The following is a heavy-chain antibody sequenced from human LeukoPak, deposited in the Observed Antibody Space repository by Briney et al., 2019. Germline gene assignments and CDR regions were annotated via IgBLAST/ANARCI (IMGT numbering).Heavy chain of an antibody. CDR3: AKYYYDSYEGYYFDY. V-gene: IGHV1-2*02. J-gene: IGHJ4*02. CDR1: GYTFTDYY. CDR2: INPNSGGT. Sequence: ASVKVSCKASGYTFTDYYMHWVRQAPGQGLEWMGWINPNSGGTNYAQKFQGRVTMTRDTSISTAYMELSRLKSDDTAFYYCAKYYYDSYEGYYFDYWGQGTLVTVSS. D-gene: IGHD3-22*01.